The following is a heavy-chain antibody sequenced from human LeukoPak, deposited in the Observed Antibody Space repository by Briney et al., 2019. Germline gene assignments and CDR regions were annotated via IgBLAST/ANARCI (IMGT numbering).Heavy chain of an antibody. CDR2: ISGSAGNT. J-gene: IGHJ4*02. Sequence: GGSLRLSCTASGFTFSSYAMNWVRQAPGKGLEWVSGISGSAGNTYYADSVKGRFTISRDNSKNTLYLQMNSPRAEDTAVYYCAKSPYIVVVPSAITYFDYWGQGTLVTVSS. CDR3: AKSPYIVVVPSAITYFDY. D-gene: IGHD2-2*01. V-gene: IGHV3-23*01. CDR1: GFTFSSYA.